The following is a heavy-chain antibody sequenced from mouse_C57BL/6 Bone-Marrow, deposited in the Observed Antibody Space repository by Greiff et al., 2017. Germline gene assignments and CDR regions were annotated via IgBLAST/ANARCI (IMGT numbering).Heavy chain of an antibody. V-gene: IGHV5-6*01. D-gene: IGHD1-1*01. CDR2: ISSGGSYT. CDR1: GFTFSSYG. J-gene: IGHJ2*01. CDR3: ARHYYGSSYDYFDY. Sequence: EVKLVESGGDLVKPGGSLKLSCAASGFTFSSYGMSWVRQTPDKRLEWVATISSGGSYTYYPDSVKGRFTISRDKAKNTLYLQMSSQKSGDTAMYYGARHYYGSSYDYFDYWGQGTTLTVSS.